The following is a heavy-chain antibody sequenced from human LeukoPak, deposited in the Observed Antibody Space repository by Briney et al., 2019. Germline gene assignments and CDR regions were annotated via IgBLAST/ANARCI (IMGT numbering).Heavy chain of an antibody. J-gene: IGHJ4*02. CDR2: IYYSGST. CDR1: GGSISSYY. CDR3: AREAGGCGDYGPLLDY. D-gene: IGHD4-17*01. Sequence: SETLSLTCTVSGGSISSYYWSWIRQPPGKGLEWIGYIYYSGSTNYNPSLKSRVTISVDTSKDQFSLKLSSVTAADTAVYYCAREAGGCGDYGPLLDYWGQGTLVTVSS. V-gene: IGHV4-59*01.